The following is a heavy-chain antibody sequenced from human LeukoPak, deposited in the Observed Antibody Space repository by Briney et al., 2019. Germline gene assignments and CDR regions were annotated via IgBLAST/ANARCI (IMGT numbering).Heavy chain of an antibody. CDR2: ISGSGTST. V-gene: IGHV3-23*01. D-gene: IGHD4-23*01. CDR1: GFTFSSYS. J-gene: IGHJ3*02. Sequence: PGGSLRLSCAASGFTFSSYSMNWVRQAPGKGLEWVSSISGSGTSTYYADSVKGRFTISRDKPKNTLYLQMNSLRAEDTAVYSCAKDYGGSSDAFDIWGQGTMVTVSS. CDR3: AKDYGGSSDAFDI.